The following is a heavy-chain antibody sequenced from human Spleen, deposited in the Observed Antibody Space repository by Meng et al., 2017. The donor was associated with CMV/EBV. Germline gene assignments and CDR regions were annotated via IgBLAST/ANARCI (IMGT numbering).Heavy chain of an antibody. CDR2: IYYSGST. Sequence: GSLRLSCTVSGGSVSSGSYYWSWIRQPPGKGLEWIGYIYYSGSTNYNPSLKSRVTISVDTSKSQFSLKLSSVTAADTAVYYCARDGPYSSSWYFGMDVWGQGTTVTVSS. CDR1: GGSVSSGSYY. D-gene: IGHD6-13*01. CDR3: ARDGPYSSSWYFGMDV. V-gene: IGHV4-61*01. J-gene: IGHJ6*02.